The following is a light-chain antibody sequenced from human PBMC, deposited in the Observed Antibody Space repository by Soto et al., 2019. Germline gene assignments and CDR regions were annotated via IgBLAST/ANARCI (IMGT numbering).Light chain of an antibody. CDR1: SSDVGGHNH. J-gene: IGLJ2*01. Sequence: QSALTQPASVSGSPGQSITISCTGSSSDVGGHNHVSWYQQHPGKAPKLMIYEVTTRPSGVPDRFSGSKSGNTASLTVSGLQTEDEADYYCSSCAGSNNLVFGGGTKLTVL. V-gene: IGLV2-8*01. CDR2: EVT. CDR3: SSCAGSNNLV.